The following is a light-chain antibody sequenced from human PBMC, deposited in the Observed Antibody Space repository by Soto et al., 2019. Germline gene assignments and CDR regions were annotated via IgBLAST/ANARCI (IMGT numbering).Light chain of an antibody. CDR2: DTS. CDR3: LLAYSGARV. CDR1: TGAVTSGHF. Sequence: QAVVTQEPSLTVSPGGTVTLTCGSSTGAVTSGHFPFWFQQKPGQAPRALIDDTSTKHSWTPARFSGSLLGGKAALTLSGAQPEDEADYYCLLAYSGARVFGGGTKLTVL. J-gene: IGLJ2*01. V-gene: IGLV7-46*01.